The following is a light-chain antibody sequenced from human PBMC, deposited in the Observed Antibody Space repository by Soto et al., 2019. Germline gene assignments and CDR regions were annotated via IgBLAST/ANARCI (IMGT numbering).Light chain of an antibody. CDR2: GAY. CDR1: QSVSSSY. J-gene: IGKJ1*01. V-gene: IGKV3-20*01. Sequence: EIVLTQSPGTLSLSPGERSTLSCMASQSVSSSYLAWYQQKPGQAPRLLIYGAYSRATGITDRFSGSGSGTDFTLTISRLEPEDFAVYYCQQYGSSPRTFGQGTKVEIK. CDR3: QQYGSSPRT.